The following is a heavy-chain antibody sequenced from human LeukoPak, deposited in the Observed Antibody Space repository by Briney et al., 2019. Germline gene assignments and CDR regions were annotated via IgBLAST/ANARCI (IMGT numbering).Heavy chain of an antibody. V-gene: IGHV3-30*02. CDR1: GFNFGYYA. Sequence: TGGSLRLPCAASGFNFGYYAMHWVRQAPGKGLDWVAFIRYDGGDTYYADSVRGRFTVSRDNSKNTLYLQMNSLTAEDTALYYCAKEGGGRTFDYWGQGTLVTVSS. CDR3: AKEGGGRTFDY. J-gene: IGHJ4*02. CDR2: IRYDGGDT. D-gene: IGHD4-23*01.